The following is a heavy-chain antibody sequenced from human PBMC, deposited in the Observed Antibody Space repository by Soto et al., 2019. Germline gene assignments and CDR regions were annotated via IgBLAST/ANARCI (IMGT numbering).Heavy chain of an antibody. Sequence: EVQLLESGGGLVQPGGFLRLSCTASGFTFSSYAMSWVRQAPGKGLEWVAAISGSDDTTYYADSVKGRFTISRDNSKNTLYLQMNSLRAEDTAVYYCTKDSRVTMVRGVIIPPGYWGQGTLVTVSS. CDR2: ISGSDDTT. CDR3: TKDSRVTMVRGVIIPPGY. CDR1: GFTFSSYA. J-gene: IGHJ4*02. D-gene: IGHD3-10*01. V-gene: IGHV3-23*01.